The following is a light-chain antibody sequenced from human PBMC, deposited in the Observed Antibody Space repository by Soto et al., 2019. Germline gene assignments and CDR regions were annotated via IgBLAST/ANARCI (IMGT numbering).Light chain of an antibody. CDR2: SNN. CDR3: VAWDDSLNGYVV. J-gene: IGLJ2*01. Sequence: QSVLTQPPSASGTPGQRVTISCSGSSSNIGSNTVNWYQQLPGTAPKLVIYSNNQRPSGVPDRFSGSKSGISASLAISGLQSEDEADYYCVAWDDSLNGYVVFGGGTKVTVL. V-gene: IGLV1-44*01. CDR1: SSNIGSNT.